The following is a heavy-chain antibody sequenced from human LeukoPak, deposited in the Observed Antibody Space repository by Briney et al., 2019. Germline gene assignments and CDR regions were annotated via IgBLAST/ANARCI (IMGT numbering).Heavy chain of an antibody. Sequence: GGSLRLSCAASGFIFSDFYMSWIRQAPGKGLEWVSYIGTGGSTIYYADSVKGRFTISRDNAKNSLYLQMNSLRAEETAVYYCAKSARIAAAGTGGYYYGMDVWGQGTTVTVSS. V-gene: IGHV3-11*04. D-gene: IGHD6-13*01. CDR1: GFIFSDFY. J-gene: IGHJ6*02. CDR2: IGTGGSTI. CDR3: AKSARIAAAGTGGYYYGMDV.